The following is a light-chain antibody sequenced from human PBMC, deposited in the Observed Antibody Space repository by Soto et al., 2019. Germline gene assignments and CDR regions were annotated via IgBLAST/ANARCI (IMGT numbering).Light chain of an antibody. V-gene: IGKV4-1*01. CDR2: WAS. CDR1: QSVLYSANDENY. J-gene: IGKJ1*01. Sequence: DIVMTQSPASLAVSLGERATINCKSSQSVLYSANDENYLAWYQQKPGQPPKLLIYWASTRDSGVPDRFSGSGSRTDFTLTISSLHAEDGAVYYCQQYYTTPWAFGQGTKVEI. CDR3: QQYYTTPWA.